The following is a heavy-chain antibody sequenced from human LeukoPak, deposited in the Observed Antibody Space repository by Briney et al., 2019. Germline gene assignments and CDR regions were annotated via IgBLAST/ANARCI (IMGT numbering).Heavy chain of an antibody. CDR3: AKDIFSPDLAHSYGYD. CDR1: GFTFDDYA. J-gene: IGHJ4*02. D-gene: IGHD5-18*01. Sequence: GGSLRLSCAASGFTFDDYAMHWVRQAPGKGLEWVSGISWNSGSMDYGDSVKGRFSISRDNARNILYLQMNSLRPEDTALYYCAKDIFSPDLAHSYGYDWGQGTLVSVSS. V-gene: IGHV3-9*01. CDR2: ISWNSGSM.